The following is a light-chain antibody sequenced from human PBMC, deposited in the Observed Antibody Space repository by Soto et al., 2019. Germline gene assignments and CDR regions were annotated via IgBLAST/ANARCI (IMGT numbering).Light chain of an antibody. Sequence: QSALTQPASVSGSPGQSITISCTGTSSDVGGYNYVSWYQRHPGKAPKLMIYDVSNRPSGVSNRFSGSKSGNTASLTISGLLAEDEADYYCSSYTSSSTLDVVFGGGTKLTVL. CDR2: DVS. V-gene: IGLV2-14*01. CDR3: SSYTSSSTLDVV. CDR1: SSDVGGYNY. J-gene: IGLJ2*01.